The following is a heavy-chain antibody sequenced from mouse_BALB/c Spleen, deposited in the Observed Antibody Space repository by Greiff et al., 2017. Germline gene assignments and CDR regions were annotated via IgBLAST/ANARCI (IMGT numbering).Heavy chain of an antibody. CDR1: GFTFTDYY. V-gene: IGHV7-3*02. CDR2: IRNKANGYTT. CDR3: AREIYYDYDYAMDY. D-gene: IGHD2-4*01. J-gene: IGHJ4*01. Sequence: EVKVEESGGGLVQPGGSLRLSCATSGFTFTDYYMSWVRQPPGKALEWLGFIRNKANGYTTEYSASVKGRFTISRDNSQSILYLQMNTLRAEDSATYYCAREIYYDYDYAMDYWGQGTSVTVSS.